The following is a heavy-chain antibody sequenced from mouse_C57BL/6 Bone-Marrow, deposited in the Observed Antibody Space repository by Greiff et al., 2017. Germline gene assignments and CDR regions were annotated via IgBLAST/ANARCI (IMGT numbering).Heavy chain of an antibody. J-gene: IGHJ3*01. Sequence: VQLQQPGAELVMPGASVKLSCKASGYTFTSYWMHWVKQRPGQGLEWIGEIDPSDSYTNYTQKFKGKSTLTVDKSSSTAYMQLSSLTSEDSAVYYCARSRGFAYWGQGTLVTVSA. CDR2: IDPSDSYT. CDR3: ARSRGFAY. V-gene: IGHV1-69*01. CDR1: GYTFTSYW.